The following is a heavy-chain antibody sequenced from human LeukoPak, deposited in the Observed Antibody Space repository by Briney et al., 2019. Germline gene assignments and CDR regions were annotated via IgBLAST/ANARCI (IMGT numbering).Heavy chain of an antibody. CDR2: FCWNSGSI. V-gene: IGHV3-9*01. CDR3: AKEIRSSGWYESAFDY. Sequence: PGGSLSLSCAVCGFTFDDYAMLWVRQATGKGLEGVSGFCWNSGSIGYAVSVKGRFTIYRDHTKNSLYLQMNCLRAEDRALYYCAKEIRSSGWYESAFDYWGQGTLVTVSS. D-gene: IGHD6-19*01. CDR1: GFTFDDYA. J-gene: IGHJ4*02.